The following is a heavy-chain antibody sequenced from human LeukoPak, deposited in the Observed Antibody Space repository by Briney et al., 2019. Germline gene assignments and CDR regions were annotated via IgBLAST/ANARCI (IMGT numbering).Heavy chain of an antibody. CDR3: ARADWDTAMIDY. V-gene: IGHV3-20*04. D-gene: IGHD5-18*01. CDR1: GFTFDDYG. Sequence: GGSLRLSCAASGFTFDDYGMSWVRQGPGKGLEWVSGINWNGGRTGYADSVKGRFTISRDNAKNSLYLQMNSLRAEDTALYYCARADWDTAMIDYWGQGTLVTVSS. CDR2: INWNGGRT. J-gene: IGHJ4*02.